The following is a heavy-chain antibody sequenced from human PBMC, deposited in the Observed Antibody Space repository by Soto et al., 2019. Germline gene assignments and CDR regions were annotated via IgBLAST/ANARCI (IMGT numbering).Heavy chain of an antibody. CDR2: IISILGIA. CDR1: GGTFSSYT. D-gene: IGHD3-10*01. CDR3: ARPHYCGSGSYHWYDAIDI. J-gene: IGHJ3*02. Sequence: QVQLVQSGAEVKKPGSSVKVSCKASGGTFSSYTISWVRQAPGQGLEWMGRIISILGIANYAQKGQGRVTVTADKSTSTASMELSSLRAADTYVYYCARPHYCGSGSYHWYDAIDIWGQGTKVTVSS. V-gene: IGHV1-69*02.